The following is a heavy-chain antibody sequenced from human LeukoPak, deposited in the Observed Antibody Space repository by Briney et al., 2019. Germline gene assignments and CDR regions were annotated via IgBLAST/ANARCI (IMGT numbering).Heavy chain of an antibody. J-gene: IGHJ4*02. D-gene: IGHD3-22*01. Sequence: SETLSLTCTVSGGSISSNSYYWGWIRQPPGKGLEWIGSFYYSGSTYYNPSLKSRVTISVDTSKNQFSLKLSSVTAADTAVYYCARVRGYYDSSGYYYHYFDYWGQGTLVTVSS. CDR1: GGSISSNSYY. CDR3: ARVRGYYDSSGYYYHYFDY. CDR2: FYYSGST. V-gene: IGHV4-39*07.